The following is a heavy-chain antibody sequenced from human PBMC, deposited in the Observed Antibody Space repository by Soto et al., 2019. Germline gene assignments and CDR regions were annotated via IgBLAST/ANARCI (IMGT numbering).Heavy chain of an antibody. CDR2: ASHDGRNK. D-gene: IGHD3-16*01. CDR3: AAERWVQIGVYRNYEGMDV. J-gene: IGHJ6*02. V-gene: IGHV3-30*04. Sequence: QVQLVESGGGVVQPGGSLRLSCAASGISFSNYAMHWVRQAPGKGLEWVAVASHDGRNKYYADSVKGRFTISRDLTRNMLFLQMSGLRTGDTAVYYCAAERWVQIGVYRNYEGMDVWGQGATVTVSS. CDR1: GISFSNYA.